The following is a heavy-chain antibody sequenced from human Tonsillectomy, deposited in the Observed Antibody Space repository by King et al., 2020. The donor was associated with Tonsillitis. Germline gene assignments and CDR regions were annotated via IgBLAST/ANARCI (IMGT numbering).Heavy chain of an antibody. CDR1: GFTFSSYG. CDR2: ISYDGSNK. J-gene: IGHJ4*02. V-gene: IGHV3-30*18. Sequence: VQLVESGGGVVQPGRSLRLSCAASGFTFSSYGMHWVRQAPGKGLEWVAVISYDGSNKYYADSVKGRFTISRDNSKNTLYLQMNSLRAEDTAVYYCAKSEGFDYWGQGTLVTVSS. CDR3: AKSEGFDY.